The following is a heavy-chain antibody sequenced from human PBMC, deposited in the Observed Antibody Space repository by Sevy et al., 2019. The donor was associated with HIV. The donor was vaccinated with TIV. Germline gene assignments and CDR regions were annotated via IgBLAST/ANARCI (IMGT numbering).Heavy chain of an antibody. J-gene: IGHJ4*02. V-gene: IGHV3-33*01. D-gene: IGHD3-22*01. CDR2: IWYDGSYK. CDR1: GFTFSNYG. CDR3: ARKYDSSGYFDY. Sequence: GGSLRLSCAASGFTFSNYGMHWVRQAPGKGLEWVAVIWYDGSYKYYADSVKGRFTISRDNTKSTLYLQMNSLRAEDTAIYYCARKYDSSGYFDYWGQGTLVTVSS.